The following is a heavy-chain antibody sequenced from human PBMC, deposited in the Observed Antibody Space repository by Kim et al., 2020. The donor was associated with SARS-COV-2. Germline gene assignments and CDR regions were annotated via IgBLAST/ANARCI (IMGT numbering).Heavy chain of an antibody. CDR2: IYTSGST. CDR1: GGSISSGSYY. D-gene: IGHD2-21*02. CDR3: ARALALYCGGDCYSGRFDP. Sequence: SETLSLTCTVSGGSISSGSYYWSWIRQPAGKGLEWIGRIYTSGSTNYNPSLKSRVTISVDTSKNQFSLKLSSVTAADTAVYYCARALALYCGGDCYSGRFDPWGQGTLVTVSS. J-gene: IGHJ5*02. V-gene: IGHV4-61*02.